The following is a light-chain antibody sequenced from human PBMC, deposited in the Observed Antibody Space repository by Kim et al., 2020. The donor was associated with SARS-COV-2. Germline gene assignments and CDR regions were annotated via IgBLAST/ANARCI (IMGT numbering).Light chain of an antibody. CDR2: GKN. CDR1: SLGSYY. Sequence: ALALTVRSTRHRGSLGSYYASWYQQNPGPAPVLVIYGKNNRPSGIPDRFCGSSSGNTASLTITGAQAEDEADYFYNSRYNRCNHHVFGTGTKLTVL. V-gene: IGLV3-19*01. CDR3: NSRYNRCNHHV. J-gene: IGLJ1*01.